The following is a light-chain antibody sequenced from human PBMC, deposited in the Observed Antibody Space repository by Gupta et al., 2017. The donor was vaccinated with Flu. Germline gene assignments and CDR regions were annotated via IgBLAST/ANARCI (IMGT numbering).Light chain of an antibody. V-gene: IGKV3-11*01. Sequence: PAILSWSPRERATLSCRARQSVSNILGWYHQKPGQAPMLLIYDASNRANGFPARFSGSGSGTEFTLTISSREPEDFAVYYCQQRSNCPLAFGRGTQVDIK. CDR1: QSVSNI. J-gene: IGKJ4*01. CDR3: QQRSNCPLA. CDR2: DAS.